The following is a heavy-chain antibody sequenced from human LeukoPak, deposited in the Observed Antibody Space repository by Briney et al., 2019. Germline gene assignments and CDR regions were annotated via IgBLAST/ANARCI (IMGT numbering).Heavy chain of an antibody. V-gene: IGHV3-23*01. CDR3: AKVQRDYDILTGFDY. J-gene: IGHJ4*02. CDR1: GFTFSGSA. D-gene: IGHD3-9*01. Sequence: GGSLRLSCAASGFTFSGSAMTWVRQAPGKGLEWVSSISDNGDSTYYADSVKGRFTISRDNSRDTLYVQMNSLRAEDTAVYYCAKVQRDYDILTGFDYWGQGTLVTVSS. CDR2: ISDNGDST.